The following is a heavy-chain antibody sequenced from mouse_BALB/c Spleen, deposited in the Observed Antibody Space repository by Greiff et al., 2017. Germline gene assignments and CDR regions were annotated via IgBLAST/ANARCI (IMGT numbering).Heavy chain of an antibody. CDR1: GYTFTSYW. Sequence: VQLQQSGAELARPGASVKLSCKASGYTFTSYWMQWVKQRPGQGLEWIGAIYPGDGDTRYTQKFKGKATLTADKSSSTAYMQLSSLASEDSAVYYCARWYYGSRGYFDVRGAGTTVTVSS. J-gene: IGHJ1*01. V-gene: IGHV1-87*01. D-gene: IGHD1-1*01. CDR3: ARWYYGSRGYFDV. CDR2: IYPGDGDT.